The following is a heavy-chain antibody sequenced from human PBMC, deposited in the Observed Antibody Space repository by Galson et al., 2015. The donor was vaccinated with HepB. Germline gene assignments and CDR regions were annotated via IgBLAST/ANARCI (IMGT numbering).Heavy chain of an antibody. CDR1: GFTFSDYT. CDR3: ARTRVRISMTDNFDY. J-gene: IGHJ4*02. D-gene: IGHD3-10*01. Sequence: SLRLSCAASGFTFSDYTMQWVRQAPGKGLEWVAVISYDGSTKYYAESVKGRFTISRDTSKNTLFLQMNGLRTEDSAIYYCARTRVRISMTDNFDYWGQGTLVTVSS. CDR2: ISYDGSTK. V-gene: IGHV3-30-3*01.